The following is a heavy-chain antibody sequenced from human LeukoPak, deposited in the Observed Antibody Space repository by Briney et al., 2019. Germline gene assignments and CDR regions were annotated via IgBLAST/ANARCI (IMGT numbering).Heavy chain of an antibody. V-gene: IGHV1-2*02. Sequence: ASVKVSCKASGYTFTGYYMHWVRQAPGQGLEWMGWINPNSGGTNYAQKFQGRVTMTRDTSISTAYMELSRLRSDDTAVYYCARRRTGVHDAFDIWGQVTMVTVSS. CDR2: INPNSGGT. D-gene: IGHD3/OR15-3a*01. CDR3: ARRRTGVHDAFDI. J-gene: IGHJ3*02. CDR1: GYTFTGYY.